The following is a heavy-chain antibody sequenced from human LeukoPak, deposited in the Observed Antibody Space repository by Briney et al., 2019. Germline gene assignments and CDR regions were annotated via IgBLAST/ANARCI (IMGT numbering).Heavy chain of an antibody. J-gene: IGHJ4*02. CDR2: ISGSGGNT. V-gene: IGHV3-23*01. CDR3: AKSNWGTSWPFGYCFDY. Sequence: GGSLRLSCAASGFTFSDYYMSWVRQAPGKGLEWVSAISGSGGNTYYADSVKGRFTISRDNSKNTLYLQMNSLRAEDTAVYYCAKSNWGTSWPFGYCFDYWGQGTLVTVSS. CDR1: GFTFSDYY. D-gene: IGHD6-13*01.